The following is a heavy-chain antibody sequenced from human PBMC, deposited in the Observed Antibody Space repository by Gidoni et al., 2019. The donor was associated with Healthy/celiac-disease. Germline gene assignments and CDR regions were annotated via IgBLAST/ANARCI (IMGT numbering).Heavy chain of an antibody. CDR2: IYYSGST. V-gene: IGHV4-61*01. J-gene: IGHJ6*02. CDR1: GGSVSSGSHY. CDR3: ARGGSSGWYYYYYGMDV. Sequence: QVQLQESGPGLVRPSENLSLTCTVSGGSVSSGSHYWSWIRQPPGKGLEWIGYIYYSGSTNYNPSLKSRVTISVDTSKNQFSLKLSSVTAADTAVYYCARGGSSGWYYYYYGMDVWGQGTTATVSS. D-gene: IGHD6-19*01.